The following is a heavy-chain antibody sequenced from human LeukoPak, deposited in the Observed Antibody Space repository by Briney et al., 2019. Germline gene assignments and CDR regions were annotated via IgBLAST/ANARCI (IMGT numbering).Heavy chain of an antibody. Sequence: GGSLRLSCAASGFTFTNYRMTWVRQAPGKGLEWVSSISSTSGYIFYADSVQGRFTISRDNAKSSLYLQMNSLRAEDTAVYYCARENGDYADAFDIWGQGTMVTVS. CDR2: ISSTSGYI. J-gene: IGHJ3*02. D-gene: IGHD4-17*01. CDR1: GFTFTNYR. CDR3: ARENGDYADAFDI. V-gene: IGHV3-21*01.